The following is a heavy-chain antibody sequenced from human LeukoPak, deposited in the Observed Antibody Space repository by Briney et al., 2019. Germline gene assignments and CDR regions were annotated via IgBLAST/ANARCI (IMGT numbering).Heavy chain of an antibody. Sequence: PGGSLRLFCAASGFTFSSYGMHWVRQAPGKGLEWVAVIWYDGTNTYYADSVKGRFTISRDNSKNTLYLQMNSLRAEDTAVYYCARDFCSGGSCYPDAFDIWGQGTMVTVSS. CDR1: GFTFSSYG. J-gene: IGHJ3*02. CDR3: ARDFCSGGSCYPDAFDI. D-gene: IGHD2-15*01. CDR2: IWYDGTNT. V-gene: IGHV3-33*01.